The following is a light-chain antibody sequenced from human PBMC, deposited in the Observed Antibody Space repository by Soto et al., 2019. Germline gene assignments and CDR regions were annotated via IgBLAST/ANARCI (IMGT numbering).Light chain of an antibody. CDR3: QQYNNWLT. Sequence: EIVMTQSPATLSVSPGERATLSCRADQYVSSSVAWYQHKPGQAPRLLIHGASTRATDVPDRFRGSGFGTEFTLTITSLHSEDFGVYYCQQYNNWLTFGQGTRLEIK. CDR2: GAS. V-gene: IGKV3-15*01. J-gene: IGKJ5*01. CDR1: QYVSSS.